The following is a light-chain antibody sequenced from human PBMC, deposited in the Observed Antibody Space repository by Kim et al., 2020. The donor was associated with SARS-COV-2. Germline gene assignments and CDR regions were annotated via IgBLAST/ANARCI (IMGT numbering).Light chain of an antibody. CDR3: CSYAGSNIVV. CDR2: EVS. V-gene: IGLV2-8*01. J-gene: IGLJ2*01. CDR1: SSDIGGYNY. Sequence: QSALTQPPSASGSPGQSVTISCTGTSSDIGGYNYVSWYQQHPGKAPKLMIYEVSERPSGVPDRFSGSKSGNTASLSASGLQAEDEADYYCCSYAGSNIVVFGGGTQLTVL.